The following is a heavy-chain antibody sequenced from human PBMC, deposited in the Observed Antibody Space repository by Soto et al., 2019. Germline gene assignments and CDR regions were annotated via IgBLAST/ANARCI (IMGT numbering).Heavy chain of an antibody. Sequence: QVQLQQWGAGLLKPSETLSLTCAVFGGSVNSGNYYWSWIRQPPGKGLEWIGEMSHSGGTHFNPSLNSRVSISVDTSKNQFSLKMSAVTAADTSLYYCARVERGTATTGVDAFDIWGPGTMVTVSS. CDR1: GGSVNSGNYY. D-gene: IGHD1-1*01. V-gene: IGHV4-34*01. CDR2: MSHSGGT. CDR3: ARVERGTATTGVDAFDI. J-gene: IGHJ3*02.